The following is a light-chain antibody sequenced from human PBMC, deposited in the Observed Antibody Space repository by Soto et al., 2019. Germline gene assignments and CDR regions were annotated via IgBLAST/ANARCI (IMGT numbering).Light chain of an antibody. CDR2: AAS. V-gene: IGKV1-27*01. CDR1: QGISNY. Sequence: DIPMTQSPSSLSASVGDRVTITCRASQGISNYLAWYQQIPGKVPKLLISAASTLQSGVPSRFSGSGSGTHFTLTISSLQPEDVATYYCQKYTNVPAFGGGTKVEIK. CDR3: QKYTNVPA. J-gene: IGKJ4*01.